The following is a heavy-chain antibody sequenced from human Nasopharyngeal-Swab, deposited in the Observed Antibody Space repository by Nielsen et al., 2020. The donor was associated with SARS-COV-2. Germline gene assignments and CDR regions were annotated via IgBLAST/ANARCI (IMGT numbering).Heavy chain of an antibody. J-gene: IGHJ6*02. D-gene: IGHD2-8*01. CDR1: GFSITYRF. CDR3: ASGQCINGVCNPTDGLDV. CDR2: ITPFNGNA. V-gene: IGHV1-45*02. Sequence: SVQVTCKASGFSITYRFLHWLRQAPAQALEWMGWITPFNGNAKYAQKFQDRVSITRDGSSTTASLELSSLRPDDTAMYFCASGQCINGVCNPTDGLDVWGQGTSVTVS.